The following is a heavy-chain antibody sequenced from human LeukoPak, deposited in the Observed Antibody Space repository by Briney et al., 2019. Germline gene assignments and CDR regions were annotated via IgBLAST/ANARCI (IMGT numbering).Heavy chain of an antibody. CDR2: ISGSGTDT. J-gene: IGHJ4*02. D-gene: IGHD2-15*01. Sequence: GGSLRLSCGVSGFTFSSYAMSWVRQAPGKGLEWVSAISGSGTDTFYANSVKGRFTISRDNPKNTPYLQMNSLRAEDTAVYYCAKGGGSSCYSPSDYWGQGTLVTVSS. CDR3: AKGGGSSCYSPSDY. V-gene: IGHV3-23*01. CDR1: GFTFSSYA.